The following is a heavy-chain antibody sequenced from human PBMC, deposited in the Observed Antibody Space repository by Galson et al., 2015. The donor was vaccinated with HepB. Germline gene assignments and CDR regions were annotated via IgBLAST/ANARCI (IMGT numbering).Heavy chain of an antibody. V-gene: IGHV3-13*01. Sequence: SLRLSCAASGFTFSSQDMHWVRQTTGRGLEWVSGIGTIGDTFYSTSVRGRFTISRENAKNSLYLQMNSLRDDDTAVYYCARGHPVVRGVISDMDVWGKGSTVIVSS. D-gene: IGHD3-10*01. CDR3: ARGHPVVRGVISDMDV. CDR1: GFTFSSQD. J-gene: IGHJ6*04. CDR2: IGTIGDT.